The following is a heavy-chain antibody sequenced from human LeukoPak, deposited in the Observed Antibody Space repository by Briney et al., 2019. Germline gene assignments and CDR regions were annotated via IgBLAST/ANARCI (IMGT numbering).Heavy chain of an antibody. CDR2: IIPMFGTA. CDR3: ARSSIIAAAGPYYFDY. D-gene: IGHD6-13*01. CDR1: GGTFSSYE. V-gene: IGHV1-69*05. J-gene: IGHJ4*02. Sequence: ASVRVSCKASGGTFSSYEISWVRQAPGQGLEWMGGIIPMFGTAKYAQTSQGRVTITTDKSTSTAYMQLSSLRSEDTAVYYCARSSIIAAAGPYYFDYWGQGTLVTVSS.